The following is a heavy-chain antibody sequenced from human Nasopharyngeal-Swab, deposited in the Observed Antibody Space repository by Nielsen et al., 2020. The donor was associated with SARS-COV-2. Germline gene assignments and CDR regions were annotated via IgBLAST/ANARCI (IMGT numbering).Heavy chain of an antibody. CDR1: GFSFSNHG. Sequence: GGSLRLSCAASGFSFSNHGMSWIRQAPGKGLEWVSYISSSSSYTNYADSVKGRFTISRDNAKNSLYLQMNSLRAEDTAVYYCAVHDFSYYGMDVWGQGTTVTVSS. CDR2: ISSSSSYT. V-gene: IGHV3-11*03. CDR3: AVHDFSYYGMDV. J-gene: IGHJ6*02. D-gene: IGHD3-3*01.